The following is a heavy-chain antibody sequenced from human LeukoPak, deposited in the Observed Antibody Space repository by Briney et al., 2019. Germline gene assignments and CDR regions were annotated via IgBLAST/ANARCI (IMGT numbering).Heavy chain of an antibody. D-gene: IGHD1-26*01. CDR3: ARHREWELLGDY. V-gene: IGHV4-39*01. CDR2: IYYSGST. CDR1: GGSISSSSYY. J-gene: IGHJ4*02. Sequence: SETLSLTCTVSGGSISSSSYYWGWIRQPPGKGLEWIRSIYYSGSTYYNPSLKSRVTISVDTSKNQFSLKLSSVTAADTAVYYCARHREWELLGDYWGQGTLVTVSS.